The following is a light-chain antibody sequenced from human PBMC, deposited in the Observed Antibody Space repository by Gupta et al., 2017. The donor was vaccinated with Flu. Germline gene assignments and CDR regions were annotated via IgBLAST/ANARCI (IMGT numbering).Light chain of an antibody. J-gene: IGKJ2*01. V-gene: IGKV2-30*01. CDR1: QRLGGGDGNIY. CDR3: MQDKHWPYT. Sequence: VTLGKPAFMSCRSSQRLGGGDGNIYLNWFQQRPGQAPRRLIYKISDRYSGVPDRFSGSKTGSDFTLEISRVEAEDVGVYYCMQDKHWPYTFGQGTKLEIK. CDR2: KIS.